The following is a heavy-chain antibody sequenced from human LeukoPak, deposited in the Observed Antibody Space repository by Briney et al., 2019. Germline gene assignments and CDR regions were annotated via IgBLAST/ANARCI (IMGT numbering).Heavy chain of an antibody. CDR3: AKDLERDIVVVVAAMASDY. Sequence: SGGSLRLSCAASGFTFSSYAMSWVRQAPGKGLEWVSAISGSGGSTYYADSVKGRFTISRDNSKNTLYLQMNSLRAEDTAVYYCAKDLERDIVVVVAAMASDYWGQGTLVTVSS. V-gene: IGHV3-23*01. CDR2: ISGSGGST. CDR1: GFTFSSYA. J-gene: IGHJ4*02. D-gene: IGHD2-15*01.